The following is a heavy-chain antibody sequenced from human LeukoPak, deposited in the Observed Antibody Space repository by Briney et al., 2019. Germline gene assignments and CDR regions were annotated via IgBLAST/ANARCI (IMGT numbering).Heavy chain of an antibody. CDR2: IYTSGST. Sequence: SETLSLTCTGSGGSISSYYWSWIRQPPGKGLEGIGLIYTSGSTNYNPSLKSRVTISVDTSKNQFSLKLSSVTAADTAVYYCARLMIMVRGVYYFDYWGQGTLVTVSS. V-gene: IGHV4-4*07. D-gene: IGHD3-10*01. J-gene: IGHJ4*02. CDR1: GGSISSYY. CDR3: ARLMIMVRGVYYFDY.